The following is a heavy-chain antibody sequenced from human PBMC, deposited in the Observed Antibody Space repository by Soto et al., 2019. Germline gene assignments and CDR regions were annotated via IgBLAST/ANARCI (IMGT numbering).Heavy chain of an antibody. D-gene: IGHD6-19*01. CDR1: GYTFTSYA. Sequence: ASVKVSCKASGYTFTSYAISWVRQAPGEGLEWMGGIIPIFGTANYAQKFQGRVTITADESTSTAYMELSSLRSEDTAVYYCARVWTYSSGWYGAFDIWGQGTMVTVSS. CDR2: IIPIFGTA. CDR3: ARVWTYSSGWYGAFDI. J-gene: IGHJ3*02. V-gene: IGHV1-69*13.